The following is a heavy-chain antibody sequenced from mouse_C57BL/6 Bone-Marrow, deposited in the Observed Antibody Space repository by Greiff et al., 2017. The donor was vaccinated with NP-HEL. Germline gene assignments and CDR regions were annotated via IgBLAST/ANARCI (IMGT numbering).Heavy chain of an antibody. CDR2: IYPGSGNT. CDR3: ARDGDYDAVSWFAY. Sequence: VQLQQSGAELVRPGASVKLSCKASGYTFTDYYINWVKQRPGQGLEWIARIYPGSGNTYYNEKFKGKATLTAEKSSSTAYMQLSSLTSEDSAVYFCARDGDYDAVSWFAYWGQGTLVTASA. V-gene: IGHV1-76*01. J-gene: IGHJ3*01. D-gene: IGHD2-4*01. CDR1: GYTFTDYY.